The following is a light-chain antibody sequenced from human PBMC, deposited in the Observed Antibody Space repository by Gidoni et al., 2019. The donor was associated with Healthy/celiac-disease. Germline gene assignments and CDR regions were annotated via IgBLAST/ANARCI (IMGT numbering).Light chain of an antibody. CDR2: DAS. CDR1: QSVSSY. V-gene: IGKV3-11*01. J-gene: IGKJ1*01. Sequence: EIVLTQSPATLSLSPGARATLSCRASQSVSSYLAWYQQKPGQAPRPLIYDASNSATGSPARFSGSGAGTDFTLTISSLEPEDFAVYYCQQRSNRPSWTFGQGTKVEIK. CDR3: QQRSNRPSWT.